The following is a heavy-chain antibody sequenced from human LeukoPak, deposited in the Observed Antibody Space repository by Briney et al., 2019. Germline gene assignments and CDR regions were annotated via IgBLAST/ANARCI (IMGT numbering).Heavy chain of an antibody. J-gene: IGHJ4*02. V-gene: IGHV1-69*13. CDR2: IIPIFGTA. CDR3: ARDPLRGGSGYRAFDY. CDR1: GYTFTSYG. Sequence: SVKVSCKASGYTFTSYGISWVRQAPGQGLEWMGGIIPIFGTANYTQKFQGRVTITADESTSTAYMELSSLRSEDTAVYYCARDPLRGGSGYRAFDYWGQGTLVTVSS. D-gene: IGHD3-3*01.